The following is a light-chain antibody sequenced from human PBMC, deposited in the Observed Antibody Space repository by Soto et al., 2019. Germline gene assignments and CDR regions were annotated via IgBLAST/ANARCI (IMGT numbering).Light chain of an antibody. Sequence: EIVLTQSPGTLSLSPGERATLSCRASQSISSSYLAWYQQKPGQAPRLLIYGASSRATGIPDRFSGSGSGTDFTLTIGRLEPEDFAVFYCQQYSSSWTFGQGTKVEIK. V-gene: IGKV3-20*01. CDR2: GAS. J-gene: IGKJ1*01. CDR1: QSISSSY. CDR3: QQYSSSWT.